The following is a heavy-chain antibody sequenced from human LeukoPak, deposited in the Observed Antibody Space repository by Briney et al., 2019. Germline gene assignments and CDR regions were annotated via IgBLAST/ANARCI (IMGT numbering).Heavy chain of an antibody. CDR3: AKEDVLGAFDI. Sequence: GGSLRLSCAASGFTFDDYAMHWVRQAPGKGLEWVSGISWNSGSIGYADSVKGRFTISRDNAKNSLYLQMNSLRAEDVALYYCAKEDVLGAFDIWGQGTMVTVSS. CDR1: GFTFDDYA. D-gene: IGHD3-16*01. J-gene: IGHJ3*02. CDR2: ISWNSGSI. V-gene: IGHV3-9*03.